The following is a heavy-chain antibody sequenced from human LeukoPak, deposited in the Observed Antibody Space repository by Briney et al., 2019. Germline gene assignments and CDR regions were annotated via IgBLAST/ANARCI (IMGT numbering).Heavy chain of an antibody. CDR2: INPTGDTT. D-gene: IGHD1-26*01. V-gene: IGHV1-46*01. CDR3: AREKDSGSYFDY. CDR1: GDIFTRHY. Sequence: GASVKVSCKASGDIFTRHYMHWVRQAPRQGLEWMGIINPTGDTTRYAQKFQGRVTMTRDMSTSTVYMELSSLRSEDTAVYYCAREKDSGSYFDYWGQGTLVTVSS. J-gene: IGHJ4*02.